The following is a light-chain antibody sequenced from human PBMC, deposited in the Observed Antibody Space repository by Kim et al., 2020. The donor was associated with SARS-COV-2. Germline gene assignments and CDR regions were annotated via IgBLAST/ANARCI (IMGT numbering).Light chain of an antibody. J-gene: IGKJ4*01. Sequence: ASVGDTVTITCRASQSISSWLAWYQQRPGKAPKLLIYKATYLEAGVPSRFRGSGSGTEFTLSISSLQPDDFATFYCQQYNSYPLTFGGGTKVDIK. V-gene: IGKV1-5*03. CDR2: KAT. CDR3: QQYNSYPLT. CDR1: QSISSW.